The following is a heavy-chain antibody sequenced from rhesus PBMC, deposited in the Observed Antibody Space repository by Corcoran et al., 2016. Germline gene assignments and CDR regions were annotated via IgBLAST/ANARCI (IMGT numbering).Heavy chain of an antibody. Sequence: EVQLVESGGGVVQPGGSLRLSCAASGFTFDDYAMLWVRQAPGKGLEWVSGISWSGGSRYYADSVKCQFNISRENANDSLYLKMGSLRAEDTAVYYCATRGIQTNDYWGQGVLVTVSS. D-gene: IGHD5-42*01. J-gene: IGHJ4*01. V-gene: IGHV3-201*01. CDR3: ATRGIQTNDY. CDR1: GFTFDDYA. CDR2: ISWSGGSR.